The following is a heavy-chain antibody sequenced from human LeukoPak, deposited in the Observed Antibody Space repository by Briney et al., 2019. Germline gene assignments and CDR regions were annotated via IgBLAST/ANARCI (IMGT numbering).Heavy chain of an antibody. CDR3: VKDQHCSTISCATRTGFDP. V-gene: IGHV3-64D*06. Sequence: PGGSLIPSCSASGFTFSNYAMDSVRQAPGKVLEFVSGISSTGGITNYPDSVKDRFSISIDNSKNTLYLQMTSLRADDTAVYYCVKDQHCSTISCATRTGFDPWGQGTSVTVSS. J-gene: IGHJ5*02. CDR1: GFTFSNYA. D-gene: IGHD2-2*01. CDR2: ISSTGGIT.